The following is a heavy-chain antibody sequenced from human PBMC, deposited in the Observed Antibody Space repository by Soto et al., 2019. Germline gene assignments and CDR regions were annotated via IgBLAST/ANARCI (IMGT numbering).Heavy chain of an antibody. CDR2: ISYDGRNK. V-gene: IGHV3-30*03. J-gene: IGHJ4*02. Sequence: GESLKISCAASGFTFSNFGMHWVRQAPGKGLEWVAVISYDGRNKYYADSVKGRFTISRDNSKNTLYLQMNSLRAEDTAVYYCARVWGWPPIVIDYWGQGTLVTISS. CDR3: ARVWGWPPIVIDY. D-gene: IGHD3-16*01. CDR1: GFTFSNFG.